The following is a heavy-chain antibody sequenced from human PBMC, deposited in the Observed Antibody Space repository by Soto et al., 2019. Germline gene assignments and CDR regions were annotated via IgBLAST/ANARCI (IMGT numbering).Heavy chain of an antibody. D-gene: IGHD2-15*01. V-gene: IGHV4-34*01. CDR2: INHSGST. CDR3: ARKRYCSGGSCHGWFDP. J-gene: IGHJ5*02. Sequence: QVQLQQWGAGLLKPSETLSLTCAVYGGSFSGYYWSWIRQPPGKGLEWIGEINHSGSTNYNPSLKGRVTISVDTSKNQFSLKLSSVTAADTAVYYCARKRYCSGGSCHGWFDPWGQGTLVTVSS. CDR1: GGSFSGYY.